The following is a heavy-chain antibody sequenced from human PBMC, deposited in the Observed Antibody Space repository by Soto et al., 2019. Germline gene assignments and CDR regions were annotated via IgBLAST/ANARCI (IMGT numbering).Heavy chain of an antibody. CDR1: GYTFTSYG. D-gene: IGHD3-9*01. Sequence: QVQLVQSGAEVKKPGASVKVSCKASGYTFTSYGITWVRQAPGQGLEWMGWISAYNGNTNHAQKLQGRVTMTTDTSTSEADMELRSLRSDDPAVYYCARGTPFDFGAADAFDIWGQGTMVAVSS. CDR3: ARGTPFDFGAADAFDI. J-gene: IGHJ3*02. V-gene: IGHV1-18*01. CDR2: ISAYNGNT.